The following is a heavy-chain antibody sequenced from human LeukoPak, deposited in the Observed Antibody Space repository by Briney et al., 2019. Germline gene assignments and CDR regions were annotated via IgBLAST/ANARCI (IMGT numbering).Heavy chain of an antibody. D-gene: IGHD3-16*02. V-gene: IGHV4-34*01. CDR1: GGSFSGYY. CDR3: ARERDDYVWGSYRYTDRYFDY. CDR2: INHTGST. J-gene: IGHJ4*02. Sequence: PETLSLTCAVYGGSFSGYYWSWIRQPPGKGLEWIGEINHTGSTNYNPSLKSRVTISVDTSKNQFSLKLSSVTAADTAVYYCARERDDYVWGSYRYTDRYFDYWGQGTLVTVSS.